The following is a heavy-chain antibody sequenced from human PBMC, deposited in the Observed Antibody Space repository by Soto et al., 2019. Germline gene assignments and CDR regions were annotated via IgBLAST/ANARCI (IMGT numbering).Heavy chain of an antibody. CDR3: ARVLGATLGKHFYL. CDR1: GDSFISFP. D-gene: IGHD1-26*01. V-gene: IGHV1-69*01. J-gene: IGHJ4*02. CDR2: VIPIFGEV. Sequence: QVQLVQSGAEMKKSGSSVKVSCTASGDSFISFPITWVRQAPGQGLEWMGGVIPIFGEVIYAQKFQGRVTLSADEALRTAYLELSGLTSDDTAVYYCARVLGATLGKHFYLWGQGTPVNVSP.